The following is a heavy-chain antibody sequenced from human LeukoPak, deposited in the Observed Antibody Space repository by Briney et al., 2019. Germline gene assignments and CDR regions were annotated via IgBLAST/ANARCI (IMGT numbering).Heavy chain of an antibody. J-gene: IGHJ4*02. V-gene: IGHV3-23*01. Sequence: GGSLRLSCAASGXTFSSYAMSWVRQAPGKGLEWVSGISGSGSGTYYPDSVKGRFTISRDNSKNTLYLQMNSLRAEDTAVYYCAKRGSGDYFDYWGQGTLVTVSS. CDR2: ISGSGSGT. CDR1: GXTFSSYA. D-gene: IGHD3-16*01. CDR3: AKRGSGDYFDY.